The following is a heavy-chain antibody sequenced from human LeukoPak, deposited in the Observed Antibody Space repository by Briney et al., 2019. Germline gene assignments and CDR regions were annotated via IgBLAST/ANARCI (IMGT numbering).Heavy chain of an antibody. CDR1: GFTFSSYG. CDR3: AKAVYDFWSGFSS. V-gene: IGHV3-23*01. D-gene: IGHD3-3*01. Sequence: GGSLRLSCAASGFTFSSYGMSWVHQAPGKGLEWVSSISVSGDTYYADSVKGRITISRDNSKDTLYLQMNSLRAEDTAVYYCAKAVYDFWSGFSSWGQGTLVTVSS. J-gene: IGHJ5*02. CDR2: ISVSGDT.